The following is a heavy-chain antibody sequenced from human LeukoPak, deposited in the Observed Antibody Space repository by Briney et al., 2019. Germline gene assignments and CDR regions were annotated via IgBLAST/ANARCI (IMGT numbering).Heavy chain of an antibody. D-gene: IGHD7-27*01. CDR3: AKRFNLGVASNNGMDV. V-gene: IGHV3-30*18. CDR2: ISYDGGVE. J-gene: IGHJ6*02. Sequence: PGGSLRLSCAASGFNFSNYGIHWVRQAPGKGLEWVAVISYDGGVEFYADSVKGRSTISRDNSKNTLYLQMNSLRGEDTAVYYCAKRFNLGVASNNGMDVWGQGTTVIVSS. CDR1: GFNFSNYG.